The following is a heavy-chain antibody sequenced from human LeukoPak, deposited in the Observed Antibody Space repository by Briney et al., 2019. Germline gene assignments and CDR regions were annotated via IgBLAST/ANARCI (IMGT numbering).Heavy chain of an antibody. D-gene: IGHD3-22*01. J-gene: IGHJ4*02. CDR3: ARAYPPHDSSGYYFDY. Sequence: SQTLSLTCAVSGGSISSGGYSWSWIRQPPGKGLEWIGEINHSGSTNYNPSLKSRVTISVDTSKNQFSLKLSSVTAADTAVYYCARAYPPHDSSGYYFDYWGQGTLVTVSS. CDR2: INHSGST. V-gene: IGHV4-30-2*01. CDR1: GGSISSGGYS.